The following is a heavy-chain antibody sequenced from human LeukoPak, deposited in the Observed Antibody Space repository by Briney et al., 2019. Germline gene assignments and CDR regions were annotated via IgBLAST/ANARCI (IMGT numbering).Heavy chain of an antibody. Sequence: SETLSLTCTVSCGSISSYYWSWIRQPAGKGLEWIGRIYTSGSTNYNPSLKSRVTISVDTSKNQFSLKLSSVTAADTAVYYCARYVKNGYDTPGFDYWGQGTLVTVSS. D-gene: IGHD5-12*01. J-gene: IGHJ4*02. V-gene: IGHV4-4*07. CDR2: IYTSGST. CDR3: ARYVKNGYDTPGFDY. CDR1: CGSISSYY.